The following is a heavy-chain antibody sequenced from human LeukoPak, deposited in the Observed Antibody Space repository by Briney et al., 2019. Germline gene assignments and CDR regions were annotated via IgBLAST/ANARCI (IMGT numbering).Heavy chain of an antibody. Sequence: PGGSLILSCAASGFIFSGHAMHWVRQAPGKGLEYVSTINSNGGRIYYADSVKGRFTISRDNSKNTLSLQMGSLRTEDMAVYYCARERYSVNDYDAFDIWGQGTMVTVSS. CDR1: GFIFSGHA. D-gene: IGHD5/OR15-5a*01. V-gene: IGHV3-64*02. CDR3: ARERYSVNDYDAFDI. J-gene: IGHJ3*02. CDR2: INSNGGRI.